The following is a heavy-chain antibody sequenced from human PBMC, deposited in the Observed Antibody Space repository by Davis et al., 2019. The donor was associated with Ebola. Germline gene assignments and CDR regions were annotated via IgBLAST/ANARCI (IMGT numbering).Heavy chain of an antibody. V-gene: IGHV3-30*18. CDR1: GFTFNSYT. CDR2: ISYDGSNK. J-gene: IGHJ4*02. Sequence: GESLKISCAASGFTFNSYTMNWVRQAPGKGLEWVAVISYDGSNKYYADSVKGRFTISRDNSKNTLYLQMNSLRAEDTAVYYCAKLELGYWGQGTLVTVSS. CDR3: AKLELGY. D-gene: IGHD1-7*01.